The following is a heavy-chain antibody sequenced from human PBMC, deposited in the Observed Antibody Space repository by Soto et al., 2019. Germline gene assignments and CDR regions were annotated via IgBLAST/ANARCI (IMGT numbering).Heavy chain of an antibody. D-gene: IGHD5-12*01. CDR1: GITFSDYY. Sequence: QVQLVESGGGLVKPGGSLRLSCTVSGITFSDYYMSWIRQPPGKGLEWFSYIIGSLRYTNYADSVKGRFTISRDNAKNSLYLQMNSLRAEDTAVYYCAREGDSGTYYYDYWGQGTLVTVSS. CDR2: IIGSLRYT. V-gene: IGHV3-11*06. CDR3: AREGDSGTYYYDY. J-gene: IGHJ4*02.